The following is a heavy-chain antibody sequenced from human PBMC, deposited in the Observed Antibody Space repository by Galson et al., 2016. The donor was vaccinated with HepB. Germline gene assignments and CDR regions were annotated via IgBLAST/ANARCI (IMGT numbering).Heavy chain of an antibody. CDR1: GVPFSGFY. D-gene: IGHD1-26*01. CDR2: VNHSGST. V-gene: IGHV4-34*01. CDR3: VRHQYGVGAAL. J-gene: IGHJ1*01. Sequence: SETLSLTCAVDGVPFSGFYWSWIRQPPGKGLEWIGEVNHSGSTNYNPPLKSRVTISVDTSKNQFSLKLSSVTAADTALYYCVRHQYGVGAALWGRGALVTVSS.